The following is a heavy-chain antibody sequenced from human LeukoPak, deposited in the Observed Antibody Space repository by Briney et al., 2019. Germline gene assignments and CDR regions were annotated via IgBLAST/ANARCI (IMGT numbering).Heavy chain of an antibody. D-gene: IGHD3-22*01. CDR3: YIPYYDTSAYKGY. CDR1: GFTFSSYA. Sequence: PGGSLRLSCAASGFTFSSYAMHWVRQAPGKGLEWVAVISSDVTNKYYADSVKGRFTISRDNSKNTLYLQMNSLRAEDTAVYYCYIPYYDTSAYKGYWGQGTLVTVSS. CDR2: ISSDVTNK. J-gene: IGHJ4*02. V-gene: IGHV3-30-3*01.